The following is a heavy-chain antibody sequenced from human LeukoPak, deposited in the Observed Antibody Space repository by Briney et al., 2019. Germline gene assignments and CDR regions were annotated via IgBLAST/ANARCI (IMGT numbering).Heavy chain of an antibody. CDR1: GYTFTNYA. CDR2: IIPIFGTA. J-gene: IGHJ3*02. CDR3: ATSIDILTGSNRPGAFDI. D-gene: IGHD3-9*01. V-gene: IGHV1-69*06. Sequence: SVKVSCKASGYTFTNYAISWVRQAPGQGLEWVGGIIPIFGTANYAQKFQGRVTITADKSTSTAYMELSSLRSEDTAVYYCATSIDILTGSNRPGAFDIWGQGTMVTVSS.